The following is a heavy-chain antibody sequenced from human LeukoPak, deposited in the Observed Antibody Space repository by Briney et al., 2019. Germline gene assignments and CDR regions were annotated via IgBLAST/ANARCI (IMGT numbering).Heavy chain of an antibody. Sequence: PSETLSLTCAVSGDSFSGYYWSWFRQPPRKGLEWLGGINHSGSTNYNPSLKSRVTISVDTSKNQFSLKLSSLTAADTAVYYCARGDYGGSSFDYWGQGTLVTVSS. CDR1: GDSFSGYY. CDR2: INHSGST. CDR3: ARGDYGGSSFDY. V-gene: IGHV4-34*01. J-gene: IGHJ4*02. D-gene: IGHD4-17*01.